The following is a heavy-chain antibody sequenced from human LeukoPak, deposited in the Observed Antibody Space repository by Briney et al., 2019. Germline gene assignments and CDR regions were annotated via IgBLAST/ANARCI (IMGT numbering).Heavy chain of an antibody. CDR2: IRGSDSST. J-gene: IGHJ6*03. CDR1: GFTFSSYA. V-gene: IGHV3-23*01. D-gene: IGHD2-8*01. CDR3: ANGNRCTSPNCLGYYYFYMDV. Sequence: PGGPLRLSCAASGFTFSSYAMSWVRQAPGRGLEWVSAIRGSDSSTYYADSVKGRFTISRDNSKNTLYLQMNSLRAEDTAVYYCANGNRCTSPNCLGYYYFYMDVWGKGTTVTVSS.